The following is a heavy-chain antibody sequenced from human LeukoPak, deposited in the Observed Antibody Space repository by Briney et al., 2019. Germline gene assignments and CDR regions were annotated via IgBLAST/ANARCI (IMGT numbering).Heavy chain of an antibody. CDR2: IYHSGST. CDR3: ARDNSASIDP. J-gene: IGHJ5*02. V-gene: IGHV4-38-2*02. Sequence: WETLSLTCIVSGYSLSSGYYWGWIRQPPGKRLEWIGYIYHSGSTYYNPSLKSRVTISVDRSKNQFSLKLSSVTAADTAVYYCARDNSASIDPWGQGTLVTVSS. CDR1: GYSLSSGYY. D-gene: IGHD1-26*01.